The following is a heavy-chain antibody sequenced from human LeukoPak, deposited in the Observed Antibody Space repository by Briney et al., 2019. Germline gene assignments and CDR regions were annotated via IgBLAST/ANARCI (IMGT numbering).Heavy chain of an antibody. CDR2: IYYSGST. J-gene: IGHJ5*02. Sequence: ASETLSLTRTVSGGSISSYYWSWIRQPPGKGLEWIGYIYYSGSTNYNPSLKSRVTISVDTSKNQFSLKLSSVTAADTAVYYCARGMGGNPWGQGTLVTVSS. CDR1: GGSISSYY. CDR3: ARGMGGNP. V-gene: IGHV4-59*08. D-gene: IGHD1-26*01.